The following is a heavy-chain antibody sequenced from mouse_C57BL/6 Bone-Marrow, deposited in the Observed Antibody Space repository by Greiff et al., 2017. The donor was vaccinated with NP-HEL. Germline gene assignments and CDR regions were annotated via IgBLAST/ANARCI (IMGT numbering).Heavy chain of an antibody. V-gene: IGHV1-9*01. D-gene: IGHD2-3*01. J-gene: IGHJ3*01. CDR3: ARVGWFFFAY. CDR2: ILPGSDST. CDR1: GYTFTGYW. Sequence: QVQLKQSGAELMKPGASVKLSCKATGYTFTGYWIEWVKQRPGHGLEWIGEILPGSDSTNYNEKFKGKATFTADTSSNTAYMQLSSLTTEDSAIYYCARVGWFFFAYWGQGTLVTVSA.